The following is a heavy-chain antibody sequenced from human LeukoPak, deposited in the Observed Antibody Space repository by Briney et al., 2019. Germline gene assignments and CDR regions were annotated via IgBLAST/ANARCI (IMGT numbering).Heavy chain of an antibody. J-gene: IGHJ4*02. CDR2: VSWNGGAI. CDR3: AKDLRPDGINDFDH. CDR1: GFTFADSA. D-gene: IGHD1-1*01. V-gene: IGHV3-9*01. Sequence: GRSLRLSCAASGFTFADSAMHWVRQAPGKGLEWVSGVSWNGGAIGYAESVKGRFTISRDNSKNTLYLQMNSLRAEDTAVYYCAKDLRPDGINDFDHWGQGTLVTVSS.